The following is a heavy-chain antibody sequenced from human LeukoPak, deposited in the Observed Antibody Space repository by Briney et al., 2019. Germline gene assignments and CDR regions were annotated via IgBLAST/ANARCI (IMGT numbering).Heavy chain of an antibody. J-gene: IGHJ3*01. V-gene: IGHV3-23*01. CDR1: GFTFSSNA. D-gene: IGHD1-26*01. CDR2: ISTGGGST. CDR3: AKPRDSIVGTTTPTRLATLDV. Sequence: GGSLRLSCAASGFTFSSNAMSWVRQAPGKGLEWVSAISTGGGSTYYADSVKGRFTISRDNPNNMLYLQMNNLRAEDTAVYYCAKPRDSIVGTTTPTRLATLDVWGQGTMVTVSS.